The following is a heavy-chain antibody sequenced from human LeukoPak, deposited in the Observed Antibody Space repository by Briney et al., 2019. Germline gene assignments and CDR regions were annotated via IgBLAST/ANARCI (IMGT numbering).Heavy chain of an antibody. J-gene: IGHJ6*04. V-gene: IGHV1-69*06. CDR3: ARENYYYYYGMDV. CDR1: GGTFSSYA. Sequence: VASVKVSCKASGGTFSSYANNWVRQAPGQGLEWMRGIIPIFGTANYAQKFQGRVTITADKSTSTAYMELSSLRSEDTAVHYCARENYYYYYGMDVWGKGTTVTVSS. CDR2: IIPIFGTA.